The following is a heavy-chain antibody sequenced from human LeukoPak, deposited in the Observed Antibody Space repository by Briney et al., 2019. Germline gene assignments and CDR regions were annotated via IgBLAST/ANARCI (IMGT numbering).Heavy chain of an antibody. J-gene: IGHJ3*02. Sequence: ASVTVSCKASGYTFTSYGISWVRQAPGQGLEWMGWISAYNGNTNYAQKLQGRVTMTTDTSTSTAYMELRSLRSDDTAVYYCARKIDYYDSSGSREAFDIWGQGTMVTVSS. D-gene: IGHD3-22*01. CDR3: ARKIDYYDSSGSREAFDI. CDR1: GYTFTSYG. CDR2: ISAYNGNT. V-gene: IGHV1-18*01.